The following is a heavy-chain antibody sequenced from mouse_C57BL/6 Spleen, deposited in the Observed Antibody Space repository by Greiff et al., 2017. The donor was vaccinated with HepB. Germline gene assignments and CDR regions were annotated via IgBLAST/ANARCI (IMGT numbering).Heavy chain of an antibody. V-gene: IGHV3-2*02. CDR3: ARTARIKY. CDR1: GYSITSGYG. J-gene: IGHJ2*01. D-gene: IGHD1-2*01. CDR2: ISYSGST. Sequence: DVQLQESGPGLVKPSQSLSLTCTVTGYSITSGYGWNWIRQGPGNKLEWMGDISYSGSTNYNPTLKSRISITRDTSKNQFFLQLNSVTTEDTATYYCARTARIKYWGQGTTLTVSS.